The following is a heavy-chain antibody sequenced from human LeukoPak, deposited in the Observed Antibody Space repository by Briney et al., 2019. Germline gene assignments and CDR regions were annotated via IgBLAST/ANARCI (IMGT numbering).Heavy chain of an antibody. J-gene: IGHJ5*02. D-gene: IGHD2-15*01. CDR1: GGSISSYY. Sequence: SETLSLTCTVPGGSISSYYWNSIRQPPGKGLEWIGYIDYSGSTNYNPSLKSRVTISVDTSKNQFSLKLSSVTAADTAVYYCASLVHCSGGSCYSAGGRDWFDPWGQGTLVTVSS. CDR3: ASLVHCSGGSCYSAGGRDWFDP. V-gene: IGHV4-59*08. CDR2: IDYSGST.